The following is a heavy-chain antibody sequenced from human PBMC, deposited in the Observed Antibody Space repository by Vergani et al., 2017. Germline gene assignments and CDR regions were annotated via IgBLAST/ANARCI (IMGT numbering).Heavy chain of an antibody. Sequence: EVQLLESGGSLKQPGGSVRLSCAASGFTFSTDAMHWVRQAPGKGLEWVSALTGGGGSNYYADSFKGRFIISRDNSRDTLYLQMNSLRPDDTATYYCVKDAGSYENFFDSWGQGTLVTVSS. J-gene: IGHJ4*02. CDR2: LTGGGGSN. D-gene: IGHD1-26*01. V-gene: IGHV3-23*01. CDR3: VKDAGSYENFFDS. CDR1: GFTFSTDA.